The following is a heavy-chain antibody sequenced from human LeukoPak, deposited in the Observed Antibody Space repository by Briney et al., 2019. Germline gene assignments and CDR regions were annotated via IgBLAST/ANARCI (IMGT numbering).Heavy chain of an antibody. J-gene: IGHJ4*02. CDR2: IIPIFGTA. CDR1: GGTFSSYA. Sequence: GSSVKVSCKASGGTFSSYAISWVRQAPGQGLEWMGGIIPIFGTANYAQKFQGRVTITTDESTSTAYMELSSLRSEDTAVYYCAREGHCSSTSCYTPYYFDYWGQGTLVTVSS. CDR3: AREGHCSSTSCYTPYYFDY. V-gene: IGHV1-69*05. D-gene: IGHD2-2*02.